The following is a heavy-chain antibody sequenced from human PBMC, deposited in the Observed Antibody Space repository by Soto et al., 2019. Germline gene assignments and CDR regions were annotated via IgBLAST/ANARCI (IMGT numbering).Heavy chain of an antibody. CDR1: GYTLTELS. Sequence: ASVKVSCKVSGYTLTELSMHWVRQAPGKGLEWMGGFDPEDGETIYAQKFQGRVTMTEDTSTDTAYMELSSLRSEDTAVYYCATDLPHTGYCSGGSCFNWGQGTPVTVSS. CDR2: FDPEDGET. D-gene: IGHD2-15*01. V-gene: IGHV1-24*01. CDR3: ATDLPHTGYCSGGSCFN. J-gene: IGHJ4*02.